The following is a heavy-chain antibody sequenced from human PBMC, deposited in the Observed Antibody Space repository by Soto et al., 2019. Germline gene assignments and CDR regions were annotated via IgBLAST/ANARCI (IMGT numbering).Heavy chain of an antibody. CDR3: AEEFGIAGAGTYVPYYYYGMDL. CDR1: GFTFSSYG. Sequence: QVQLVESGGGVVQPGRSLRLSCAASGFTFSSYGMHWVRQAPGKGLEWVAVISYGGSNKYYADSVKGRFTISRDNSNNTHYLQMNGLRAEDRAVYYYAEEFGIAGAGTYVPYYYYGMDLWGQGTTVTVSS. J-gene: IGHJ6*02. D-gene: IGHD6-13*01. V-gene: IGHV3-30*18. CDR2: ISYGGSNK.